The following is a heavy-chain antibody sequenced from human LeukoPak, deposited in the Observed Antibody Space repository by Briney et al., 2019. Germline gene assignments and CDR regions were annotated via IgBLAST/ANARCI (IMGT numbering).Heavy chain of an antibody. J-gene: IGHJ4*02. CDR1: GGSFSGYY. CDR3: ARGLQWLVKYYFDY. V-gene: IGHV4-34*01. Sequence: PSETLSLTCAVYGGSFSGYYWSWTRQPPGKGLEWIGEINHSGSTNYNPSLKSRVTISVDTSKNQFSLKLSSVTAADTAVYYCARGLQWLVKYYFDYWGQGTLVTVSS. CDR2: INHSGST. D-gene: IGHD6-19*01.